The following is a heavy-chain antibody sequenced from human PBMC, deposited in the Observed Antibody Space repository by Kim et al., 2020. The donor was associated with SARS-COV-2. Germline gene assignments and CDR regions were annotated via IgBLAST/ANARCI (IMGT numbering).Heavy chain of an antibody. Sequence: ASVKVSCKASGYTFTRYCIHWVRQAPGQGLEWMGWINPYNGDTNYAQKLQGRVTMTSDTSISTAYMELSSLRPDDTAVYYCARGSEGDSGPSIGYWGQGTLVTVSS. D-gene: IGHD2-21*01. CDR1: GYTFTRYC. CDR2: INPYNGDT. V-gene: IGHV1-2*02. CDR3: ARGSEGDSGPSIGY. J-gene: IGHJ4*02.